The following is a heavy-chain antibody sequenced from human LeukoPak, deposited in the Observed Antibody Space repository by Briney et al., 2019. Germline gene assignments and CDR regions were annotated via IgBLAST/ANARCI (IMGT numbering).Heavy chain of an antibody. V-gene: IGHV3-74*01. CDR3: ARRYGGWEPTIDY. CDR1: GFTFSSYW. D-gene: IGHD4-23*01. CDR2: INSDGSST. J-gene: IGHJ4*02. Sequence: GGSLRLSCAASGFTFSSYWMHWVRQAPGKGLVWVSRINSDGSSTSYADSVKGRFTISRDNAKNTLYLQMNSLRAEDTAAYYCARRYGGWEPTIDYWGQGTLVTVSS.